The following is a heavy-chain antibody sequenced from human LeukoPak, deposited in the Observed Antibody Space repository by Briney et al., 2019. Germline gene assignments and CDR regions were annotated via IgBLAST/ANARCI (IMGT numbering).Heavy chain of an antibody. CDR3: ARDVPYYDFWSGYYTGENSQSYFDY. V-gene: IGHV1-18*01. Sequence: ASVKVSCKASGYTFTSYGISWVRQAPGQGLEWMGWISAYNGNTNYAQKLQGRVTMTTDTSTSTAYMELRSLRSDDTAVYYCARDVPYYDFWSGYYTGENSQSYFDYWGQGTLVTVSS. CDR1: GYTFTSYG. D-gene: IGHD3-3*01. J-gene: IGHJ4*02. CDR2: ISAYNGNT.